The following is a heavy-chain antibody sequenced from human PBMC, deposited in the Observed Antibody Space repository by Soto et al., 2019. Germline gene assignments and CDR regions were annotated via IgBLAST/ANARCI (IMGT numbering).Heavy chain of an antibody. J-gene: IGHJ1*01. CDR1: GFTFSNYA. D-gene: IGHD4-17*01. V-gene: IGHV3-23*01. Sequence: EVQRLESGGGLVQPGGSLRLSCAASGFTFSNYAMSWVRQAPGEGLEWVSGISGSGGGTFYADSVKGRFTISRDNSKNTLYLQMSSLRAEDTALYYWAKRRGDYGAGIGYHLHWGQGTLVTVSS. CDR2: ISGSGGGT. CDR3: AKRRGDYGAGIGYHLH.